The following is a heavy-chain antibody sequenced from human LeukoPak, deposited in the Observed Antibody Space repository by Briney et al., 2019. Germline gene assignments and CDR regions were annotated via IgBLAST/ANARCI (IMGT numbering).Heavy chain of an antibody. CDR3: AKEGSYYDYVWGSYRPFDY. CDR2: ISGSGGST. Sequence: GGSLRLSCAASGFTFSSYAMSWVRQAPGKGLEWVSAISGSGGSTHYADSVKGRFTISRDNSKNTLYLQMNSLRAEDTAVYYCAKEGSYYDYVWGSYRPFDYWGQGTLVTVSS. CDR1: GFTFSSYA. V-gene: IGHV3-23*01. D-gene: IGHD3-16*02. J-gene: IGHJ4*02.